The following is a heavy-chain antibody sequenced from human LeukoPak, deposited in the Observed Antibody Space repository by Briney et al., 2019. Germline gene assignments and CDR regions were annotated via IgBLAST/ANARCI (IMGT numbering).Heavy chain of an antibody. V-gene: IGHV1-24*01. CDR1: GYTLTELS. CDR3: ATPYYYDSSGYYFDY. CDR2: FDPEDGET. Sequence: APVKVSCKVSGYTLTELSMHWVRQAPGKGLEWMGGFDPEDGETIYAQKFQGRVTMTEDTSTDTAYMELSSLRSEDTAVYYCATPYYYDSSGYYFDYWGQGTLVTVSS. D-gene: IGHD3-22*01. J-gene: IGHJ4*02.